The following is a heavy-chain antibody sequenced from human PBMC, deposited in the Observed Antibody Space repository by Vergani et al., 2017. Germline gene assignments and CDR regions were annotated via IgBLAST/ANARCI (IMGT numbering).Heavy chain of an antibody. J-gene: IGHJ4*01. Sequence: VHLLESGGGLVQSGGSLRLSCAASGFTFSNSAVSWVRQAPGRGLAWVSSISGPGLSTYYADSLKGRFSISRDNSKNTVFLQMHSLRAEDTAIYYCVXEKIDLGSYFFDSWGHGILVTVSS. D-gene: IGHD2/OR15-2a*01. CDR1: GFTFSNSA. CDR3: VXEKIDLGSYFFDS. CDR2: ISGPGLST. V-gene: IGHV3-23*01.